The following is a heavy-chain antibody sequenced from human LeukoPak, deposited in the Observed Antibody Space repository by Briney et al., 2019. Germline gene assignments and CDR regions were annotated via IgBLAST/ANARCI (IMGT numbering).Heavy chain of an antibody. CDR3: ASGCSSTSCPIDY. V-gene: IGHV1-2*02. Sequence: GASVKVSCKAPGYTFTGYYMHWVRQAPGQGLEWMGWINPNSGGTNYAQKFQGRVTMTRDTSISTAYMELSRLRSDDTAVYYCASGCSSTSCPIDYWGQGTLVTVSS. CDR1: GYTFTGYY. J-gene: IGHJ4*02. CDR2: INPNSGGT. D-gene: IGHD2-2*01.